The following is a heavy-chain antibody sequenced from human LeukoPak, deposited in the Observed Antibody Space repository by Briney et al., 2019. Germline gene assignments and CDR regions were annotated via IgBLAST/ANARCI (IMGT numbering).Heavy chain of an antibody. V-gene: IGHV4-39*01. CDR2: IYYSGST. D-gene: IGHD3-10*01. CDR1: GGSISSSSYY. Sequence: PSETLSLTCTVSGGSISSSSYYWGWIRQPPGKGLEWIGSIYYSGSTYYNPSLKSRVTISVDTSKNQFSLKLSSVTAADTAVYYCIAEIRGGFDYWGQGTLVTVSS. CDR3: IAEIRGGFDY. J-gene: IGHJ4*02.